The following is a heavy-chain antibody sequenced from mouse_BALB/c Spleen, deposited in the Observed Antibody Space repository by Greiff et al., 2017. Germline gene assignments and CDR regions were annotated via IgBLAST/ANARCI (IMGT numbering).Heavy chain of an antibody. Sequence: VQRVESGAELVRPGSSVKISCKASGYAFSSYWMNWVKQRPGQGLEWIGQIYPGDGDTNYNGKFKGKATLTADKSSSTAYMQLSSLTSEDSAVYFCAREGTGWFAYWGQGTLVTVSA. J-gene: IGHJ3*01. CDR3: AREGTGWFAY. CDR1: GYAFSSYW. V-gene: IGHV1-80*01. CDR2: IYPGDGDT. D-gene: IGHD3-3*01.